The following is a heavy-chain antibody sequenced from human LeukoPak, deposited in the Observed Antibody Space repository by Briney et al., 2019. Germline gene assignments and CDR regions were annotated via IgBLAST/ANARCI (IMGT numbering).Heavy chain of an antibody. CDR3: AKDRVSMVRGVIPLPVDY. Sequence: GGSLRLSCAASGFTFSSYGMHWVRQAPGKGLEWVAFIRYDGSNKYYADSVKGRFTISRDNSKNTLYLQMNSLRAEDTAVYYCAKDRVSMVRGVIPLPVDYWGQGTLVTVSS. J-gene: IGHJ4*02. CDR2: IRYDGSNK. D-gene: IGHD3-10*01. V-gene: IGHV3-30*02. CDR1: GFTFSSYG.